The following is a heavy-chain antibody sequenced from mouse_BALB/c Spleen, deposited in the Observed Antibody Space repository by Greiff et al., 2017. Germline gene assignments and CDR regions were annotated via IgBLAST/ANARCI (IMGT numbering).Heavy chain of an antibody. CDR1: GYSFTGYF. V-gene: IGHV1-20*02. Sequence: EVQLQQSGPELVKPGASVKISCKASGYSFTGYFMNWVMQSHGKSLEWIGRINPYNGDTFYNQKFKGKATLTVDKSSSTAHMELRSLASEDSAVYYCARSRYGSSGGYAMDYWGQGTSVTVSS. J-gene: IGHJ4*01. CDR2: INPYNGDT. CDR3: ARSRYGSSGGYAMDY. D-gene: IGHD1-1*01.